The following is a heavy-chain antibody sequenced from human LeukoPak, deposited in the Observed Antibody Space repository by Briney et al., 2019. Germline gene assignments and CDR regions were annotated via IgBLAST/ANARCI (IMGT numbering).Heavy chain of an antibody. CDR3: ARENSGSYYQFDC. J-gene: IGHJ4*02. Sequence: GGSLRLSCAASGFTFSSYSMNWVRQAPGKGLEWVSSISSSTSYIYYADSVKGRFTISRDNAKNSLYLQMNSLRPEDTAVYYCARENSGSYYQFDCWGQGTLVTVSS. V-gene: IGHV3-21*01. CDR1: GFTFSSYS. CDR2: ISSSTSYI. D-gene: IGHD1-26*01.